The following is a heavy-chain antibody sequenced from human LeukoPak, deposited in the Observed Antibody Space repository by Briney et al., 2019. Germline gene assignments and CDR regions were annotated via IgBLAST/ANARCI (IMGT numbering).Heavy chain of an antibody. J-gene: IGHJ5*02. Sequence: GGSLRLPCAASGFTFSSYWMHWVRQAPGKGLVWVSRINSDGINTSYADSVKGRFTISRDNAKNTLNLQMNSLRAEDTAVYYCARDLGQYYDTSDNWFGPWGQGTLVTVSS. CDR2: INSDGINT. V-gene: IGHV3-74*01. CDR3: ARDLGQYYDTSDNWFGP. D-gene: IGHD3-22*01. CDR1: GFTFSSYW.